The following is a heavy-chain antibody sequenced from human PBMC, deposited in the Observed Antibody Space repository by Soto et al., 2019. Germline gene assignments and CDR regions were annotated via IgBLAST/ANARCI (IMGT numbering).Heavy chain of an antibody. J-gene: IGHJ4*02. CDR1: GFTFSSYA. CDR3: AKDLEDIVVVVAATLGY. CDR2: ISGSGGST. Sequence: GGSLRLSCAASGFTFSSYAMSWVRQAPGKGLEWVSAISGSGGSTYYADSVKGRFTISRDNSKNTLYLQMNSLRAEDTAVYYCAKDLEDIVVVVAATLGYWGQGTMVTVS. D-gene: IGHD2-15*01. V-gene: IGHV3-23*01.